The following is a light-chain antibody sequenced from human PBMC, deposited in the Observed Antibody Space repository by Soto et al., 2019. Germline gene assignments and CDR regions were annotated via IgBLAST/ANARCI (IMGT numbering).Light chain of an antibody. V-gene: IGLV2-23*02. J-gene: IGLJ3*02. Sequence: QSVLTQPASVSGSPGQSITISCTGTSSDVGSYNLVSWYQQHPGKAPKFMIYEVSKRPSGVSNRFSGSKSGNTASLTISGLQAEDEADYYCCSYAGSYTRVFGGGTKVTVL. CDR1: SSDVGSYNL. CDR3: CSYAGSYTRV. CDR2: EVS.